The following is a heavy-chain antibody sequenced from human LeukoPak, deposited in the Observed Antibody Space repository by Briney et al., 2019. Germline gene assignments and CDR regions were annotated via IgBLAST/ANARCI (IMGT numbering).Heavy chain of an antibody. CDR2: INHSGST. CDR3: AKYRPSGSSWVAFDI. J-gene: IGHJ3*02. V-gene: IGHV4-34*01. CDR1: GGSFSGYY. D-gene: IGHD1-26*01. Sequence: SETLSLTCAVYGGSFSGYYWSWIRQPPGKGLEWIGEINHSGSTNYNPSLKSRVTISVDTSKNQLSLNLNSVTAADTAVYFCAKYRPSGSSWVAFDIWGQGTTVTVSS.